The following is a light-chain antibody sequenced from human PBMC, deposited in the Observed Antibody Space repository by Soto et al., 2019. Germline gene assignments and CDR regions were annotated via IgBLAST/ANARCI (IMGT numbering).Light chain of an antibody. Sequence: EIVLTQSPGTLSLSPGERATLSWRASQSVSNNYLAWYQQKPGQAPRLLIYAASSRATGIPDRFSASGSGTDFTLTISRLESEDFAVYYCQQYGSSSTFGGGTKVDIK. CDR1: QSVSNNY. J-gene: IGKJ4*01. CDR2: AAS. V-gene: IGKV3-20*01. CDR3: QQYGSSST.